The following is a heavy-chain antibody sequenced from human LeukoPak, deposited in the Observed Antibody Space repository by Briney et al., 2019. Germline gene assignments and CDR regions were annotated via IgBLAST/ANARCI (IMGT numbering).Heavy chain of an antibody. V-gene: IGHV3-21*01. CDR1: GFAFSTYT. J-gene: IGHJ3*02. D-gene: IGHD3-3*01. CDR3: ARDLNDFWGGADAFDI. Sequence: GGSLRLSCAASGFAFSTYTMNWVRQAPGKGLEWISCINSASSDIYYADSVWGRFTISRDNAKNSLYLQMNSLRAEDTAVYYCARDLNDFWGGADAFDIWGQGTMVTVSS. CDR2: INSASSDI.